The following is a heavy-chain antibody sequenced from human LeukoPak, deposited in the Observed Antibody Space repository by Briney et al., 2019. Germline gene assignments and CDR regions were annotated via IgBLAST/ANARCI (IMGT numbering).Heavy chain of an antibody. CDR3: ARAGYYLDAFDI. CDR2: IYYSGST. CDR1: GDSISSYY. D-gene: IGHD1-26*01. J-gene: IGHJ3*02. V-gene: IGHV4-59*01. Sequence: PSETLSLTCTLSGDSISSYYWSWIRQPPGKGLEWIGYIYYSGSTNHNPSLKSRVTISVDTSKNQISLKLSSVTAADTAVYYCARAGYYLDAFDIWGQGTMVTVSS.